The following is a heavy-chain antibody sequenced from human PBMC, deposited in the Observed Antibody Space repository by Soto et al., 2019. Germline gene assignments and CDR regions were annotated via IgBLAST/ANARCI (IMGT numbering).Heavy chain of an antibody. J-gene: IGHJ4*02. CDR1: GFTFSSYG. Sequence: QVQLVESGGGVVQPGRSLRLSCAASGFTFSSYGMHWVRQAPGKGLEWVAVISYDGSNKYYADSVKGRFTISRDNSKNTLYLQMNSLSAEDTAVYYCAKTTSDIVLVPAAMIDYWGQGTLVTVSS. CDR3: AKTTSDIVLVPAAMIDY. V-gene: IGHV3-30*18. CDR2: ISYDGSNK. D-gene: IGHD2-2*01.